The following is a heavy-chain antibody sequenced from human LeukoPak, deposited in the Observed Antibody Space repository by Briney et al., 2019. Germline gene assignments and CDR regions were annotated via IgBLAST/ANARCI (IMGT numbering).Heavy chain of an antibody. Sequence: AESLRLSCAASGFSFSSYAMHWVRQPPGKGLEWVAFIRFDGSAKYHAVSVKGRFTISTDNSKNTLYLQMNSLRTEDTDVYYCAKVKGFLYYYYMDVWGKGTTVTISS. CDR1: GFSFSSYA. CDR3: AKVKGFLYYYYMDV. CDR2: IRFDGSAK. V-gene: IGHV3-30*02. J-gene: IGHJ6*03.